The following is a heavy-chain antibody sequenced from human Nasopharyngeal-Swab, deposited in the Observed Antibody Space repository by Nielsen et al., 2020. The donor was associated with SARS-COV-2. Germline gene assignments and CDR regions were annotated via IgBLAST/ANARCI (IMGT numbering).Heavy chain of an antibody. Sequence: SETLSLTRAVSGGSISSSNWWSWVRQPPGKGLEWIGEIYHSGSTNYNPSLKSRVTISVDKSKNQFSLKLSSVTAADTAVYYCARAMDTAMVWYYFDYWGQGTLVTVSS. J-gene: IGHJ4*02. CDR3: ARAMDTAMVWYYFDY. V-gene: IGHV4-4*02. CDR1: GGSISSSNW. CDR2: IYHSGST. D-gene: IGHD5-18*01.